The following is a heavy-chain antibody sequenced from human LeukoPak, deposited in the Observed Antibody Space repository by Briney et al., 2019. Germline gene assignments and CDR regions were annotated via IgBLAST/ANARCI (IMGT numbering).Heavy chain of an antibody. D-gene: IGHD6-13*01. CDR3: ARQSRYSSSWFSNPRYNWFDP. J-gene: IGHJ5*02. CDR2: IDPSDSYT. CDR1: GYSFTSYW. V-gene: IGHV5-10-1*01. Sequence: GESLKISCKGSGYSFTSYWISWVRQMPGKGLEWIGRIDPSDSYTNYSPSFQGHVTISADKSISTAYLQWSSLKASDTAMYYCARQSRYSSSWFSNPRYNWFDPWGQGTLVTVSS.